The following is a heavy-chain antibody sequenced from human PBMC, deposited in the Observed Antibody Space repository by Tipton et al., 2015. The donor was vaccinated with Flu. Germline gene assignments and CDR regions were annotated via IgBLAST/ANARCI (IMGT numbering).Heavy chain of an antibody. Sequence: TLSLTCTVSGGSISSYYWSWIRQPAGKGLEWIGRIYTSGSTNYNPSLKGRVTMSVDTSKNQFSLKLSSVTAADTAVYYCARDASLYYYGSGSYYKLGYYFDYWGQGTLVTVSS. CDR3: ARDASLYYYGSGSYYKLGYYFDY. CDR1: GGSISSYY. CDR2: IYTSGST. J-gene: IGHJ4*02. V-gene: IGHV4-4*07. D-gene: IGHD3-10*01.